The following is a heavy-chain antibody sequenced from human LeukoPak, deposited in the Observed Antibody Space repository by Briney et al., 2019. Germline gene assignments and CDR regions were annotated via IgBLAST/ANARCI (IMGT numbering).Heavy chain of an antibody. CDR1: GGSFSGYY. CDR2: INHSGST. J-gene: IGHJ6*02. V-gene: IGHV4-34*01. CDR3: ARGYYSSSWYRSYYYGMDV. D-gene: IGHD6-13*01. Sequence: SETLSLTCAVYGGSFSGYYWSWIRQPPGKGLEWIGEINHSGSTNYNPSLKSRVTISVDTSKNQFPLKLSSVTAADTAVYYCARGYYSSSWYRSYYYGMDVWGQGTTVTVSS.